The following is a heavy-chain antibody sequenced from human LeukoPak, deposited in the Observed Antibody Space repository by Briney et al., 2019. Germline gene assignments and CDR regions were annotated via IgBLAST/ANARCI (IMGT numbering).Heavy chain of an antibody. V-gene: IGHV4-59*08. J-gene: IGHJ5*02. CDR2: IYYSGST. D-gene: IGHD6-13*01. Sequence: SETLSLTCTVSGGSISSYYWSWIRQPPGKGLEWIGYIYYSGSTNYNPSLKSRVTISVDTSKNQFSLRLSSVTAADTAVYYCARLGAAVFNWFDPWGQGTLVTVSS. CDR1: GGSISSYY. CDR3: ARLGAAVFNWFDP.